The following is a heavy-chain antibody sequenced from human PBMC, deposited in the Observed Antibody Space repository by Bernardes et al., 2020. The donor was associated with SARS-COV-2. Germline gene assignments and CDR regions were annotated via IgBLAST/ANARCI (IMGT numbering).Heavy chain of an antibody. Sequence: GGSLRLSCESSTFSFSDYYMTWVRQIPGKGLEWVSLVSCNGSSTNYADSVKRLFIISRDSSRNTLHLQMNSLRKEDTALYYCATERQSLTIFGVGHDAFDFWGQGTMVTVSS. D-gene: IGHD3-3*01. CDR1: TFSFSDYY. V-gene: IGHV3-43*01. CDR3: ATERQSLTIFGVGHDAFDF. J-gene: IGHJ3*01. CDR2: VSCNGSST.